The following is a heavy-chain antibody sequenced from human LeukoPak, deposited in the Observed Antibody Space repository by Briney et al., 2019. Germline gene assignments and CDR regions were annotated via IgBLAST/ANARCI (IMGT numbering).Heavy chain of an antibody. J-gene: IGHJ4*02. CDR3: ANFANYGGNSGFFDY. CDR1: GGSISSSSYY. Sequence: SETLSLTCTASGGSISSSSYYWGWIRQPPGKGLEWIGSLYYSGSTHYNPSLKSRVTISVDTSKNQFSLKLTSVTAADTAVYYCANFANYGGNSGFFDYWGQGTLVTVSS. D-gene: IGHD4-23*01. V-gene: IGHV4-39*01. CDR2: LYYSGST.